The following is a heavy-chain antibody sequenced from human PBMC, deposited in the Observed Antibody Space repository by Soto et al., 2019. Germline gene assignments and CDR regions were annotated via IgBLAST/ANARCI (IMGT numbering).Heavy chain of an antibody. J-gene: IGHJ4*02. CDR3: AKDGGGLAAAADWPLGASDC. Sequence: EVQLLESGGGLVQPGGSLRLSCAASGFTFSSYVMTWVRQAPGKGLEWISAISASGGNTYYADSVKGRFTISRDNSKNTLYLQMNSLRVEDTALYYCAKDGGGLAAAADWPLGASDCWGQGTLVTVSS. CDR1: GFTFSSYV. D-gene: IGHD6-13*01. CDR2: ISASGGNT. V-gene: IGHV3-23*01.